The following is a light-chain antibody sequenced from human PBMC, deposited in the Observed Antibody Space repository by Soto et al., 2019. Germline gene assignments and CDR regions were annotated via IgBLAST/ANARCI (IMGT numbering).Light chain of an antibody. CDR2: EAS. V-gene: IGKV1-13*02. J-gene: IGKJ1*01. CDR3: QQFNGDPMT. CDR1: QSISNN. Sequence: AIQLTQSPSSLSASVGDRVTITCRASQSISNNLAWYQQKPGKAPNLLIYEASSLESGVPSRFSGSGSGTDFTLTISSLQPEDFATYYCQQFNGDPMTFGQGTKVEIK.